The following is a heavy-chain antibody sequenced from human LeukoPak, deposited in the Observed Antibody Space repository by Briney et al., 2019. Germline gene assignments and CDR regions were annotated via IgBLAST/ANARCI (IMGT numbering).Heavy chain of an antibody. CDR3: VRDPSGHGMDV. J-gene: IGHJ6*02. CDR2: TKQDGSEK. V-gene: IGHV3-7*01. Sequence: GGSLRLSCAASELTSSTSWMSWVRQAPGKGLEWVAQTKQDGSEKYYVDSVKGRFTTSRENAKNSLYLQMNSLRAGDTAVYYCVRDPSGHGMDVWGQGTTVTVFS. D-gene: IGHD6-19*01. CDR1: ELTSSTSW.